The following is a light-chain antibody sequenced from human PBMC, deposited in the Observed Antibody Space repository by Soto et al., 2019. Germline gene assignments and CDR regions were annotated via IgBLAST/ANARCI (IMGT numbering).Light chain of an antibody. CDR1: SSDVGAYNY. J-gene: IGLJ1*01. V-gene: IGLV2-14*01. Sequence: ALTQPASVSGSPGQSITISCTGTSSDVGAYNYVSWYQQHPGKAPKLLIYGVTNRPSGVSNRFSGSKSGNTASLTISGLQAEDEADYYCNSYTTRSTYVFGTGTKVTVL. CDR2: GVT. CDR3: NSYTTRSTYV.